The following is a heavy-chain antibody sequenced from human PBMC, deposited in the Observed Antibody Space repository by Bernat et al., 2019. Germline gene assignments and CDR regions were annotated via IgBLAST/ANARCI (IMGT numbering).Heavy chain of an antibody. CDR2: IYWDDDK. V-gene: IGHV2-5*02. J-gene: IGHJ3*02. CDR1: GFSLSTSGVG. Sequence: QITLKESGPTLVKPTQTLTLTCTFSGFSLSTSGVGVGWIRQPPGKALEWLALIYWDDDKRYSPSLKSRLTITKDTSKNQVVLTMTNMDPVDTATYYCAAGRTPDYLGYFDLLLHLDAFDIWGQGTMVTVSS. D-gene: IGHD3-9*01. CDR3: AAGRTPDYLGYFDLLLHLDAFDI.